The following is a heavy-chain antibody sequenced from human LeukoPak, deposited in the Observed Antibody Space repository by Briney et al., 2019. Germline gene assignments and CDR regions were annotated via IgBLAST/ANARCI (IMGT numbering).Heavy chain of an antibody. D-gene: IGHD6-19*01. V-gene: IGHV4-59*08. CDR1: DGSIISYY. J-gene: IGHJ4*02. CDR2: IYYNGST. CDR3: ARHYSSRRQGFDY. Sequence: SETLSLTCTVSDGSIISYYWGWIRQPPGKGLEWIGYIYYNGSTNYNPSLRSRVTISVDTSKNQFSLKLISVTAADTAVYYCARHYSSRRQGFDYWGQGTLVTVSS.